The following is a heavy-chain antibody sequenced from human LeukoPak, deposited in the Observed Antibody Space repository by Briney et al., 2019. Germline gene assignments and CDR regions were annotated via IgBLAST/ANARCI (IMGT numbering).Heavy chain of an antibody. Sequence: SETLSLTCTVSGGSISSYYWSWIRQPPGKGLEWIGYIYYSGSTNYNPSLKSRVTISVGTSKNQFSLKLSSVTAADTAVYYCARDRTTVGWFDPWGQGTLVTVSS. D-gene: IGHD1-26*01. CDR2: IYYSGST. J-gene: IGHJ5*02. V-gene: IGHV4-59*01. CDR1: GGSISSYY. CDR3: ARDRTTVGWFDP.